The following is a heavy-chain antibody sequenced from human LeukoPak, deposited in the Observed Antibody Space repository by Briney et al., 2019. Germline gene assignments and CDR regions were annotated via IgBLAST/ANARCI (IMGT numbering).Heavy chain of an antibody. CDR2: ISYDGGNT. Sequence: GRSLRLSCAASGFTFRSHAMHWVRQDPGKGLEWVAVISYDGGNTYYVDSVKGRFTISRDNAKNTLYLQMNSLRPEDTAEYYCARDGLGGAFDIWGQGTTVTVSS. CDR1: GFTFRSHA. J-gene: IGHJ3*02. CDR3: ARDGLGGAFDI. V-gene: IGHV3-30*01.